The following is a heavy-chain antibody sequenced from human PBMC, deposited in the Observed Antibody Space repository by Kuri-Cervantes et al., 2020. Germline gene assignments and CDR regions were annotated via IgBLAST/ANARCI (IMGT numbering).Heavy chain of an antibody. CDR2: IRSSGSTI. CDR3: ARRYCSESCTYYYYMDV. Sequence: GGSLRLSWAASGFTLSSYEMNWVRHAPGKGLEWVSYIRSSGSTIYYADSVNGRFTISRDNAKNSVHLQMKSLRAEDTCMYYCARRYCSESCTYYYYMDVWGKGTTVTVSS. V-gene: IGHV3-48*03. J-gene: IGHJ6*03. CDR1: GFTLSSYE. D-gene: IGHD2-15*01.